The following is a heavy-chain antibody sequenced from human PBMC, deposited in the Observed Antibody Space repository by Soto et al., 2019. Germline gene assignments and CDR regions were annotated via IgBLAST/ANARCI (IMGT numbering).Heavy chain of an antibody. D-gene: IGHD5-18*01. V-gene: IGHV4-59*01. J-gene: IGHJ6*02. CDR1: GGSISSYY. CDR2: IYYSGST. Sequence: PSETLSLTCTVSGGSISSYYWSWIRQPPGKGLEWIGYIYYSGSTNYNPSLKSRVTISVDTSKNQFSLKLSSVTAADTAVYYCAIQRGTAMAPYYYYGMDVWGQGTTVTVSS. CDR3: AIQRGTAMAPYYYYGMDV.